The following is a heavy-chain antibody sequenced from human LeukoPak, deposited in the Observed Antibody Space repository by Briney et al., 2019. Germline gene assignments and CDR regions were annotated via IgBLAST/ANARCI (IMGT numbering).Heavy chain of an antibody. CDR3: ARVRLADERAWAY. J-gene: IGHJ4*02. Sequence: ASVKVSCKASGYTFSDFYIHWVRQAPGQGLEYVGWIIPKSGDTYSPQRFQGRVTMTRDASISTAYMELSSLRSDDTAVYFCARVRLADERAWAYWGQGTLVTVSS. CDR1: GYTFSDFY. V-gene: IGHV1-2*02. CDR2: IIPKSGDT. D-gene: IGHD3-3*02.